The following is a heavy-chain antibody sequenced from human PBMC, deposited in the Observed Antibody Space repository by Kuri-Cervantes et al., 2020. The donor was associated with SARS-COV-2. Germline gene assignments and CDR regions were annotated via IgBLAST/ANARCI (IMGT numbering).Heavy chain of an antibody. CDR3: AKDPTYSDSSGTFDY. V-gene: IGHV3-21*01. J-gene: IGHJ4*02. D-gene: IGHD3-22*01. CDR1: GFTFSSYG. Sequence: GESLKISCAASGFTFSSYGMHWVRQAPGKGLEWVSSISSSSSYIYYADSVKGRFTISRDNSKNTLYLQMNSLRAEDTAVYYCAKDPTYSDSSGTFDYWGQGTLVTVSS. CDR2: ISSSSSYI.